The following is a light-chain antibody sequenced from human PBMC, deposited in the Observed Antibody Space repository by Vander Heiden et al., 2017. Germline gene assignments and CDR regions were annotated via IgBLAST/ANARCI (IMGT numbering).Light chain of an antibody. CDR1: QSVTSIY. CDR3: HQYGSSPYT. Sequence: EIVLTQSPATLCLSPGERATISCRASQSVTSIYFAWYQQKPGQAPSLLIYDASNRATGIPDRFSGSGSGTDFTLTISRLEPEDFAVYYCHQYGSSPYTFGQGTKLEIK. J-gene: IGKJ2*01. V-gene: IGKV3-20*01. CDR2: DAS.